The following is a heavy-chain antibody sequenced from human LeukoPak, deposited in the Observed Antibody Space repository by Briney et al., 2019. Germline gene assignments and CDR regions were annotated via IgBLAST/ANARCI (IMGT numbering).Heavy chain of an antibody. D-gene: IGHD6-19*01. CDR1: GGSISSYY. CDR2: IYYSGST. V-gene: IGHV4-59*01. Sequence: ASETLSLTCTVSGGSISSYYWSWIRQPPGKGLEWIGYIYYSGSTNYNPSLKSRVTISVDTSRNQFSLKLSSVTAADTAVYYCARLYSSGWFHWFDPWGQGTLVTVSS. J-gene: IGHJ5*02. CDR3: ARLYSSGWFHWFDP.